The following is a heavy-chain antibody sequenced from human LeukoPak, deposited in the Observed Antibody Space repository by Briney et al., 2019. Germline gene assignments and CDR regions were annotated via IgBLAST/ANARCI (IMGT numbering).Heavy chain of an antibody. CDR2: ISSSSSTI. CDR1: GFTFSSYS. V-gene: IGHV3-48*01. CDR3: ARDGPYSSFDY. Sequence: GGSLRLSCAASGFTFSSYSMNWVRQAPGKGLEWVSFISSSSSTIYYADSVKGRFTISRDNAKNSLYLQMNSLRAEDTAVYYCARDGPYSSFDYWGQGTLVTVSS. D-gene: IGHD3-22*01. J-gene: IGHJ4*02.